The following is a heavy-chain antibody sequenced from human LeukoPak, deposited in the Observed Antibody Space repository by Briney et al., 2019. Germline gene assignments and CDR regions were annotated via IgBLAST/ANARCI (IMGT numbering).Heavy chain of an antibody. J-gene: IGHJ4*02. D-gene: IGHD6-19*01. CDR2: ISWNSGSI. Sequence: GGSLRLSCAASGFTFVDYAMHWVRQAPGKGLEWVSGISWNSGSIGYADSVKGRFTISRDNAKNSLYLQMNSLRAEDTALYYCAKPYSSGWYNYYFDYWGQGTLVTVSS. CDR1: GFTFVDYA. V-gene: IGHV3-9*01. CDR3: AKPYSSGWYNYYFDY.